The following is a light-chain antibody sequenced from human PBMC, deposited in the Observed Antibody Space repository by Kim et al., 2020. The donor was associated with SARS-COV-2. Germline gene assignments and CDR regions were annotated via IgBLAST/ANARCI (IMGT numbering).Light chain of an antibody. Sequence: ELTQPPSASGTPGQRVTISCSGSSSNIESNYVYWYQQLPGTAPKLLIYRNNQRPSGVPDRFSGSKSGTSASLAISGLRSEDEADYYCAAWDDSLSGPVFGGGTKLTVL. CDR2: RNN. CDR1: SSNIESNY. CDR3: AAWDDSLSGPV. V-gene: IGLV1-47*01. J-gene: IGLJ3*02.